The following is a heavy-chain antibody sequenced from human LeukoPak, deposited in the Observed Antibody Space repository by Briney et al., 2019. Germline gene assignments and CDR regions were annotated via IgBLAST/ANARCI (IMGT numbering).Heavy chain of an antibody. J-gene: IGHJ3*02. CDR1: GFSFSTYG. CDR2: IWNAGTNT. D-gene: IGHD2-2*01. CDR3: ARDTVPAADDAFDI. V-gene: IGHV3-33*01. Sequence: GGSLRLSCAASGFSFSTYGMHWVRQAPGKGLEWVALIWNAGTNTYYADSVKGRFTISRDNAKNSLYLQMNSLRAEDTAVYYCARDTVPAADDAFDIWGQGTMVTVSS.